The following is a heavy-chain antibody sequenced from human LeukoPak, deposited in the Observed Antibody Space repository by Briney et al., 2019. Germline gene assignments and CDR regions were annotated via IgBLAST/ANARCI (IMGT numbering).Heavy chain of an antibody. J-gene: IGHJ5*02. CDR2: IYTSGST. CDR1: GGSISSYY. Sequence: PSETLSLTCTVSGGSISSYYWSWIRQPAEKGLEWIGRIYTSGSTNYNPSLKSRVTMSVDTSKNQFSLKLSSVTAADTAVYYCARDAFVVPAANWFDPWGQGTLVTVSS. D-gene: IGHD2-2*01. V-gene: IGHV4-4*07. CDR3: ARDAFVVPAANWFDP.